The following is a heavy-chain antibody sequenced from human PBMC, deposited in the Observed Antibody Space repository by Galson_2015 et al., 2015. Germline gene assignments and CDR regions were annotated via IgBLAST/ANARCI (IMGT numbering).Heavy chain of an antibody. V-gene: IGHV1-18*04. D-gene: IGHD1-1*01. J-gene: IGHJ4*02. CDR3: ARVGGAFGTTVAIDY. CDR1: RYTFTSNG. Sequence: SVKVSCKASRYTFTSNGISWVRQAPGQGLEWMGWISPYNGDTVYAPKFQGRVTMTTDTSTNTAYMELRSLRSDDTAVYFCARVGGAFGTTVAIDYWGQGTLVTVSS. CDR2: ISPYNGDT.